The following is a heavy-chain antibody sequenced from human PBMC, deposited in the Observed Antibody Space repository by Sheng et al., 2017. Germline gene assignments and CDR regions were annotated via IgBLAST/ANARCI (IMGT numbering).Heavy chain of an antibody. Sequence: ESGGGVVQPGRSLRLSCAASGFTFSSYGMHWVRQAPGKGLEWVAVIWYDGSNKYYADSVKGRFTISRDNSKNTLYLQMNSLRAEDTAVYYCARDLGGIAVTTFWFDPWGQGTLVTVSS. J-gene: IGHJ5*02. V-gene: IGHV3-33*01. CDR2: IWYDGSNK. CDR3: ARDLGGIAVTTFWFDP. D-gene: IGHD4-17*01. CDR1: GFTFSSYG.